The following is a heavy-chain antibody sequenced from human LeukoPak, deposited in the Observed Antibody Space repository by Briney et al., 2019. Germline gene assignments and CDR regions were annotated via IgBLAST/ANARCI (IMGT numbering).Heavy chain of an antibody. CDR3: ARGADPDDAEYYFDY. CDR1: GFTFDDYG. D-gene: IGHD1-1*01. CDR2: INWNGGST. Sequence: GGSLRLSCAASGFTFDDYGMSWVRQAPGKGLEWVSGINWNGGSTGYADSVKGRFTISRDNAKNSLYLQMNSLRAEDTALCHCARGADPDDAEYYFDYWGQGTLVTVSS. V-gene: IGHV3-20*01. J-gene: IGHJ4*02.